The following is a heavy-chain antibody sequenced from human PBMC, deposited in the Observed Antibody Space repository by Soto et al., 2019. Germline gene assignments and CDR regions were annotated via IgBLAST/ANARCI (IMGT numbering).Heavy chain of an antibody. CDR1: GASVSHGY. J-gene: IGHJ5*02. Sequence: SETLSLTCNVSGASVSHGYWSWIRQHPGKGLEWIGYVYSSGTTYYNPSLQSRVTMSLDTSKNQFSLKLSAVTAADTAVYYCAREYYYNSGSSRWFDPWGPGTLVTVSS. CDR3: AREYYYNSGSSRWFDP. V-gene: IGHV4-31*02. CDR2: VYSSGTT. D-gene: IGHD3-10*01.